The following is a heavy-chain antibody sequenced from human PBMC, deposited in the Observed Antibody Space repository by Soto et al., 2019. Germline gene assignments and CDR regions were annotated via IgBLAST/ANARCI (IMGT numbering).Heavy chain of an antibody. V-gene: IGHV4-30-4*01. J-gene: IGHJ4*02. CDR3: TRGPSGDKVDS. CDR1: GDSISNVHYF. CDR2: IYNGGSI. Sequence: QVQLQQSGPGLVQPSQTLSLTCTVSGDSISNVHYFWSWILQSPDKGLAWIGHIYNGGSIYNNPSLESRLTISVDTSKNQFSLDLSSVSAADTAVYYCTRGPSGDKVDSWGQGTLVTVSS. D-gene: IGHD7-27*01.